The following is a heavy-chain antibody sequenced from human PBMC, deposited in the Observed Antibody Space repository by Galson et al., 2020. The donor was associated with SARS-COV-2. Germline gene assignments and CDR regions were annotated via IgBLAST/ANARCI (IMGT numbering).Heavy chain of an antibody. CDR3: ARGGLAAAGDF. V-gene: IGHV3-74*01. CDR1: GFTFNAHW. Sequence: GSLRLSCAASGFTFNAHWMHWVRQAPGKGPVWVCSIYSDGSTTNYADSVKGRFAISRDNAKNTLFLQMNNLRGEDTAVYYCARGGLAAAGDFWGQGTLVTVSS. CDR2: IYSDGSTT. D-gene: IGHD6-13*01. J-gene: IGHJ4*02.